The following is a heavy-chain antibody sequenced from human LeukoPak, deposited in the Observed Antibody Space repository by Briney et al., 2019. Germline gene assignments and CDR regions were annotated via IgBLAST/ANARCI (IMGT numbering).Heavy chain of an antibody. CDR1: GFSFSNYG. V-gene: IGHV3-33*01. CDR3: ARSSWGSYYPLFDY. J-gene: IGHJ4*02. D-gene: IGHD3-10*01. Sequence: GGSLRLSCAASGFSFSNYGMHWVRQAPGKGLEWVAVIWYDGTNKYYADSVKGRLTISRDNSKNTLYLQMNSLRAEDTAVYYCARSSWGSYYPLFDYWGQGTLVTVSS. CDR2: IWYDGTNK.